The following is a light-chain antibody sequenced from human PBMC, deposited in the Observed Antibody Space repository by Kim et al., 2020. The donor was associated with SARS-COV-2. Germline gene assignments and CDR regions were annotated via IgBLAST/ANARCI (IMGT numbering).Light chain of an antibody. CDR3: AAWDDSMNGYV. CDR1: SSNIGSNT. V-gene: IGLV1-44*01. Sequence: GQKGTISCSGSSSNIGSNTVNCYQQHPRAAPQLLIYSNNQRPSGVPDRLSGSTSGSTASLAISGLQSEDEADYYCAAWDDSMNGYVFGTGTKVTVL. CDR2: SNN. J-gene: IGLJ1*01.